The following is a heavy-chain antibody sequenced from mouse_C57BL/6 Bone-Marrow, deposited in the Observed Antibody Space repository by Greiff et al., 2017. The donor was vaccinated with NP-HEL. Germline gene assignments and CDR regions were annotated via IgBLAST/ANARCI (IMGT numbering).Heavy chain of an antibody. J-gene: IGHJ3*01. CDR3: AMGWDEAWFAY. CDR2: IDPSDSYT. D-gene: IGHD4-1*01. Sequence: QVQLQQPGAELVMPGASVKLSCKASGYTFTSYWMHWVKQRPGQGLEWIGEIDPSDSYTNYNQKFKGKSTLTVDKSSSTAYMQLSSLTSEDSAVYYCAMGWDEAWFAYWGQGTLVTVSA. CDR1: GYTFTSYW. V-gene: IGHV1-69*01.